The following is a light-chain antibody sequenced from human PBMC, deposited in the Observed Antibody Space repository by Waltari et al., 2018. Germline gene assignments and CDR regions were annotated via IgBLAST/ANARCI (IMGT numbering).Light chain of an antibody. Sequence: DIQMTQSPSSLSASVGDSVTFICRASQSISWFLNWYQQKPGMAPKLLIHGASNLQSGVPSRFSGSGSGTDFTLTINSLQPADFATYYCQQTYSAPYTFGQGTKLDIK. CDR2: GAS. CDR1: QSISWF. V-gene: IGKV1-39*01. J-gene: IGKJ2*01. CDR3: QQTYSAPYT.